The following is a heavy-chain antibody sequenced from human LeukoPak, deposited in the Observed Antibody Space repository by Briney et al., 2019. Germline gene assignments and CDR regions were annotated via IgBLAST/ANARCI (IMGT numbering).Heavy chain of an antibody. Sequence: SETLSLTCTVSGASITGRGYYWGWIRQPPGKGLEWIGSIFYSGSTYYNPSLKSRVTISEDTSKNQFSLKLSSVTAADTAVYYCARSATVTTGYFDYWGQGTLVTVSS. D-gene: IGHD4-17*01. V-gene: IGHV4-39*07. CDR3: ARSATVTTGYFDY. CDR2: IFYSGST. CDR1: GASITGRGYY. J-gene: IGHJ4*02.